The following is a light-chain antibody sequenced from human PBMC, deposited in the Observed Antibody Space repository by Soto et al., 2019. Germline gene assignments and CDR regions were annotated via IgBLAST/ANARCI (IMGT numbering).Light chain of an antibody. CDR3: QQNNNWTPWT. CDR2: GAS. V-gene: IGKV3-15*01. J-gene: IGKJ1*01. CDR1: QSVSSN. Sequence: EIVLTQSPATLSVSPGERATLSCRASQSVSSNLAWYQQKPGQAPRLLIYGASTRATGIPARFSGSGSGTEFTLTISSLQSGDFAVYYCQQNNNWTPWTFGSGTKVEIK.